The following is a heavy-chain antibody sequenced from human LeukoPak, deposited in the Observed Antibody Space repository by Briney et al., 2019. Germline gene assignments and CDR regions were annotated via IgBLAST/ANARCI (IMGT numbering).Heavy chain of an antibody. V-gene: IGHV3-30*04. J-gene: IGHJ4*02. Sequence: GGSLRLSCAASGFTFSSYSMHWVRQAPGKGLEWVAVMSNDGNYYADSEKGRFTISRDNSKNTLYLQMNSLRPEDTAVYYCARDGGGGGSYPDYWGQGTLVTVSS. CDR1: GFTFSSYS. CDR2: MSNDGN. D-gene: IGHD1-26*01. CDR3: ARDGGGGGSYPDY.